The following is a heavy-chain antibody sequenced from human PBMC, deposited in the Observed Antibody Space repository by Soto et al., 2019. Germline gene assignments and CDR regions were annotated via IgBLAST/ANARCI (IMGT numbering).Heavy chain of an antibody. V-gene: IGHV4-59*01. D-gene: IGHD2-21*01. CDR3: ARRWGGTFDY. CDR2: IYYSGST. J-gene: IGHJ4*02. CDR1: GGSISSYY. Sequence: QVQLQESGPGLVKPSETLSLTCTVSGGSISSYYWSWIRQPPGKGLEWIGYIYYSGSTNYNPSLKRRVTISVDTSRNQFSLKLRSVTAADTAVYYCARRWGGTFDYWGQGTLVTVSS.